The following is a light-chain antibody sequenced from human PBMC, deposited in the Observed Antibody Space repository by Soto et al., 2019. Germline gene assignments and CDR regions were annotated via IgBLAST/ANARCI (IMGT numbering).Light chain of an antibody. J-gene: IGKJ1*01. CDR3: QQYSDWRPQ. V-gene: IGKV3-15*01. CDR2: GAS. Sequence: VVMQSPATRSLSTGERATLFCRASHSVSSSLAWYQQKPGQAPRLLIHGASTRDTGIPARFSGSGSGTEFTLTISSLQSEDFAVYYCQQYSDWRPQFGQGTKVDIK. CDR1: HSVSSS.